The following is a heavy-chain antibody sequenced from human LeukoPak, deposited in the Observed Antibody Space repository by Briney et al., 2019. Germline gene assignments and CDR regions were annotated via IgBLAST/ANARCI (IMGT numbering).Heavy chain of an antibody. CDR1: GGSVSNYY. CDR3: ARVRGSYPQVDY. J-gene: IGHJ4*02. V-gene: IGHV4-59*02. Sequence: SETLSLTCTVSGGSVSNYYWSWIRQSPGKGLEWIGYIYYTETSYNPSLKSRVTISADTSKNQFSLKLYSVTAADTAVYYCARVRGSYPQVDYWGQGTLVTVSS. D-gene: IGHD1-26*01. CDR2: IYYTET.